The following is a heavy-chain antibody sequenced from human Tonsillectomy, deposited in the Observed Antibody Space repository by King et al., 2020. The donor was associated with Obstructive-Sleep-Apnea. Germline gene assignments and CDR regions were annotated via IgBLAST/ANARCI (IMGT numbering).Heavy chain of an antibody. Sequence: VQPVESGGGVVQPGRSLRLSCAASGCTFSGYAIHWVRQAPGKGLEWVALISFDGTIKYYADSVKGRFTISRDNSNNTLYLQMSSLRAEDTAVYFCARDPIFGVVLHLDYWGQGTLVTVSS. CDR2: ISFDGTIK. D-gene: IGHD3-3*01. CDR3: ARDPIFGVVLHLDY. J-gene: IGHJ4*02. V-gene: IGHV3-30*04. CDR1: GCTFSGYA.